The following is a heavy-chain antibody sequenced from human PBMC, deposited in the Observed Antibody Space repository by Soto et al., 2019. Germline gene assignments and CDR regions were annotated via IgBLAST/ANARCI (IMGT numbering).Heavy chain of an antibody. Sequence: EVQVVESGGGLVQPGGSLRLSCAASGFTFSSNSMNWVRQAPGKGLEWISYISSSSSTIYADSVKGRFTISVDNAKNSLYLQMNSPRDEDTAVYYCARVIWSGHLTSDLWGQGTLVTVSS. J-gene: IGHJ5*02. CDR2: ISSSSSTI. CDR3: ARVIWSGHLTSDL. CDR1: GFTFSSNS. D-gene: IGHD3-3*01. V-gene: IGHV3-48*02.